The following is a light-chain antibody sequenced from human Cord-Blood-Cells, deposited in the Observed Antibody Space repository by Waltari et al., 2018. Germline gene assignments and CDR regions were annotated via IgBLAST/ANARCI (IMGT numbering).Light chain of an antibody. CDR1: QSVLYSSNHKNY. J-gene: IGKJ2*01. CDR2: WAA. V-gene: IGKV4-1*01. Sequence: DIVMTQSPDSLAVSLGGKATLNCKSSQSVLYSSNHKNYLAWDQQEPGQSPRMLIYWAATRGSGVPGRCSGSGSGTDFTLTISSLQAEDVAVYYCQQYYSTPYTFGQRTKLEIK. CDR3: QQYYSTPYT.